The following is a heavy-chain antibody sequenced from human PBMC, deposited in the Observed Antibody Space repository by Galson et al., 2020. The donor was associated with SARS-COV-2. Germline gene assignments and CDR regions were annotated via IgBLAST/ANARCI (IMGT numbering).Heavy chain of an antibody. CDR2: IIPIFGTA. D-gene: IGHD3-3*01. CDR1: GGTFSSYA. Sequence: SVKVSCKASGGTFSSYAISWVRQAPGQGLEWMGGIIPIFGTANYAQKFQGRVTITADESTSTAYMELSSLRSEDTAVYYCARSYDFWSGDYIPDNYYYYYYMDVWGKGTTVTVSS. J-gene: IGHJ6*03. CDR3: ARSYDFWSGDYIPDNYYYYYYMDV. V-gene: IGHV1-69*13.